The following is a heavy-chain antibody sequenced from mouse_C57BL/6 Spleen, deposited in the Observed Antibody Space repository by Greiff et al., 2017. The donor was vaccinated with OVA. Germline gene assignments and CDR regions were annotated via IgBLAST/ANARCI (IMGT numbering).Heavy chain of an antibody. CDR3: ARMRGYYYGSPYYFDY. CDR2: ITPNNGGT. J-gene: IGHJ2*01. D-gene: IGHD1-1*01. CDR1: GYTFTDYY. Sequence: EVQLQQSGPELVKPGASVKISCKASGYTFTDYYMNWVKQSHGKSLEWIGDITPNNGGTSYNQKFKGKATLTVDKSSSTAYMELRSLTSEDSAVYYCARMRGYYYGSPYYFDYWGQGTTLTVSS. V-gene: IGHV1-26*01.